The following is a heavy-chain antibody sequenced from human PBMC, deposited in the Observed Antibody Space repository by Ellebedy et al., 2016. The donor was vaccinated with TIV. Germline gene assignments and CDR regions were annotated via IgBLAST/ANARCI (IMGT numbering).Heavy chain of an antibody. D-gene: IGHD5-18*01. Sequence: GGSLRLSXAASGFIVSSRYISWVRQAPGQGLEWVATIKGDGSETLYVDSVKGRFTISRDNTKNSLSLQMRSLRDEDTAVYYCAGGTGWLTYHWGQGTLVTVSS. CDR2: IKGDGSET. V-gene: IGHV3-7*04. CDR3: AGGTGWLTYH. CDR1: GFIVSSRY. J-gene: IGHJ5*02.